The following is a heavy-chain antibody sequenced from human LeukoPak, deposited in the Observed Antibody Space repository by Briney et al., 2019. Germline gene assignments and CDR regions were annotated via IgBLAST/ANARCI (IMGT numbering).Heavy chain of an antibody. V-gene: IGHV1-46*01. CDR3: ARDKIAAAACFDY. CDR1: GYTFTGYY. J-gene: IGHJ4*02. CDR2: INPSGGNT. Sequence: ASVKVSCKASGYTFTGYYMHWVRQAAGQGREWMGWINPSGGNTSYAQKFQGRLTLTRDMSTSTVYMELSSLRSEDTAVYYCARDKIAAAACFDYWGQGTLVTVSS. D-gene: IGHD6-13*01.